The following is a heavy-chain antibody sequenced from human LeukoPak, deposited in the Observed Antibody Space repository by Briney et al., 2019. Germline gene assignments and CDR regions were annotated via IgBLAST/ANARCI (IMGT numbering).Heavy chain of an antibody. CDR1: GFTFDDYA. Sequence: GGSLRLSCAASGFTFDDYAMHWVCQAPGKGLEWVSLISGDGGSTYYADSVKGRFTISRDNSKNSLYLQMNSLRTEDTALYYCANSKDSGIAVAGASVDYWGQGTLVTVSS. D-gene: IGHD6-19*01. V-gene: IGHV3-43*02. J-gene: IGHJ4*02. CDR3: ANSKDSGIAVAGASVDY. CDR2: ISGDGGST.